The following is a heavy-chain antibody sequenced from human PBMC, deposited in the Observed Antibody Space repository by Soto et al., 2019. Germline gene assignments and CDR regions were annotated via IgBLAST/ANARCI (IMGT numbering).Heavy chain of an antibody. D-gene: IGHD3-22*01. Sequence: GGSLRLSCAASGFMFTSYAMSWVRQAPGKGLEWVSSLSASAGTANLVDSVEGRCTISRDNSKSTLYLQMNSMRAEDTAVYYCAKLTYPADSNGYYYERGSGWIDSWGQGT. J-gene: IGHJ5*01. CDR1: GFMFTSYA. V-gene: IGHV3-23*01. CDR2: LSASAGTA. CDR3: AKLTYPADSNGYYYERGSGWIDS.